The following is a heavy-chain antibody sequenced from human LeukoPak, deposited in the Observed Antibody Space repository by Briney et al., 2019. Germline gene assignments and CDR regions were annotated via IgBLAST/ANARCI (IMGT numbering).Heavy chain of an antibody. D-gene: IGHD3-22*01. V-gene: IGHV4-34*01. J-gene: IGHJ4*02. CDR1: GGSFSGYY. CDR2: INHSGST. Sequence: SETLSLTCAVYGGSFSGYYRSWIRQPPGKGLEWIGEINHSGSTNYNPSLKSRVTISVDTSKNQTSLKLSSVTAADTAVYYCARYGYYDSSGYKYWGQGTLVTVSS. CDR3: ARYGYYDSSGYKY.